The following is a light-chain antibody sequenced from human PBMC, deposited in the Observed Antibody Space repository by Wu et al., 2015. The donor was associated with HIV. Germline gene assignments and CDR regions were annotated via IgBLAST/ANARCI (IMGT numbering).Light chain of an antibody. J-gene: IGKJ3*01. CDR2: DAS. V-gene: IGKV3-11*01. CDR3: QQRSNWPPT. Sequence: EIVLTQSPVTLSLSPGERATLSCRASQSVSSYVVWYQQKLGQAPRLLIYDASNRATGIPARFSGSGSGTDFTLTINSLEPEDFAVYYCQQRSNWPPTFGPGTKVDIK. CDR1: QSVSSY.